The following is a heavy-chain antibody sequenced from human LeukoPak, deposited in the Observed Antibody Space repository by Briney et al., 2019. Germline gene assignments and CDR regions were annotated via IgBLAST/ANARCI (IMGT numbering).Heavy chain of an antibody. CDR1: GGSISSGGYS. CDR2: IYHSGST. CDR3: ARGGIVGAKLGAFDI. Sequence: SQTLSLTCAVSGGSISSGGYSWSWTRQPPGKGLEWIGYIYHSGSTYYNPSLKSRVTISVDRSKNQFSLKLSSVTAADTAVYYCARGGIVGAKLGAFDIWGQGTMVTVSS. D-gene: IGHD1-26*01. J-gene: IGHJ3*02. V-gene: IGHV4-30-2*01.